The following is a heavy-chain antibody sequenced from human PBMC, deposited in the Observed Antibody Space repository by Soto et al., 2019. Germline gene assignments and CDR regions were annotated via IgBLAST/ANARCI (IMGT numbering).Heavy chain of an antibody. CDR3: ATPEAAATLYYYYGMDV. CDR1: GFTFSSYW. Sequence: GGSLRLSCAASGFTFSSYWMSWVRQAPGKGLEWVAVISYDGSNKYYADSVKGRFTISRDNSKNTLYLQMNSLRAEDTAVYYCATPEAAATLYYYYGMDVWGQGTTVTVSS. D-gene: IGHD2-15*01. J-gene: IGHJ6*02. V-gene: IGHV3-30*03. CDR2: ISYDGSNK.